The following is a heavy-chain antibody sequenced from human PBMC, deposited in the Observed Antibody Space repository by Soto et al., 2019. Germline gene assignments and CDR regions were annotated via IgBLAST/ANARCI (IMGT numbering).Heavy chain of an antibody. CDR2: IYYSGST. CDR1: GGSISSGDYY. Sequence: SETLSLTCTVSGGSISSGDYYWSWIRQPPGKGLEWIGYIYYSGSTYYNPSLKSRVTISVDTSKNQFSLKLSSVTAADTAVYYCAGFGGTTALNLAYWGQGTLVTVSS. J-gene: IGHJ4*02. CDR3: AGFGGTTALNLAY. D-gene: IGHD4-17*01. V-gene: IGHV4-30-4*01.